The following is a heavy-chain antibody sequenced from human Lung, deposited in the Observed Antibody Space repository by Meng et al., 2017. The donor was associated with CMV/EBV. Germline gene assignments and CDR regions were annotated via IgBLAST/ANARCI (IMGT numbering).Heavy chain of an antibody. CDR1: DGSIISNGYN. CDR3: ARAGRLFPRAVGY. J-gene: IGHJ4*02. CDR2: IFRSRGT. V-gene: IGHV4-39*01. Sequence: QRPGSGPGLGMPLGPLSLSFPVSDGSIISNGYNWDWVRRHPGKGLEWIGAIFRSRGTPYCPSLQSRITMFVDTSKNQFSRMLTSVTATDTAVYYCARAGRLFPRAVGYWGQGTLVTVSS. D-gene: IGHD3-22*01.